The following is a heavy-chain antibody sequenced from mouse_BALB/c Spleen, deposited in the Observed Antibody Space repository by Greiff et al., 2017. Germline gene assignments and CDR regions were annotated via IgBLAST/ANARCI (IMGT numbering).Heavy chain of an antibody. J-gene: IGHJ4*01. CDR2: IDPANGNT. CDR3: ARGYYGSGAMDY. D-gene: IGHD1-1*01. Sequence: EVQLQQSGAELVKPGASVKLSCTASGFNIKDTYMHWVKQRPEQGLEWIGRIDPANGNTKYDPKFQGKATITADTSSNTAYLQLSSLSSEDTAVYYCARGYYGSGAMDYWGQGTSVTVSS. CDR1: GFNIKDTY. V-gene: IGHV14-3*02.